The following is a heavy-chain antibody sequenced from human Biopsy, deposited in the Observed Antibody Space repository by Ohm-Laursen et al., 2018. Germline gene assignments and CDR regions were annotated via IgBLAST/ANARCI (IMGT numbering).Heavy chain of an antibody. V-gene: IGHV3-23*01. CDR3: AKGRSGGTGHGNWFDP. CDR1: GFTFSGYA. D-gene: IGHD3-10*01. Sequence: SLRLSCTASGFTFSGYAMSWVRQGPEKGLEWVSVVTGSGRGTYYTDSVKGRFSISRDNSKNTLYPQMNSLRVEDTAVYYCAKGRSGGTGHGNWFDPWGQGTLVIVSS. J-gene: IGHJ5*02. CDR2: VTGSGRGT.